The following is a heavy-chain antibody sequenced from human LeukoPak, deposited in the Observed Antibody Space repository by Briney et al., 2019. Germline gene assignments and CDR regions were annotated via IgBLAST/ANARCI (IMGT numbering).Heavy chain of an antibody. Sequence: SETLSLTCTVSGGSISSSSYYWGWIRQPPGKGLEWIGSIYYSGSTYYNPSLKSRVTMSVDTSKNQFSLKLSSVTAADTAVYYCASEGYGSGSYSFFDYWGQGTLVTVSS. J-gene: IGHJ4*02. CDR3: ASEGYGSGSYSFFDY. CDR2: IYYSGST. D-gene: IGHD3-10*01. CDR1: GGSISSSSYY. V-gene: IGHV4-39*07.